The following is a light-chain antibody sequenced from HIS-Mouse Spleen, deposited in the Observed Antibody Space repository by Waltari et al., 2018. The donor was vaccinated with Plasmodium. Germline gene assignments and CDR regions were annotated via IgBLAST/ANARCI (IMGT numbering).Light chain of an antibody. CDR3: QAWDSSTVV. CDR1: NSADQY. J-gene: IGLJ2*01. Sequence: SYELTQPPSVPVSPGQTASITCSGDNSADQYACWYQQKPVKSPVLVIYQDRRRPSGIPERFSGTNAGNTATLTISGTQAMDEADYYCQAWDSSTVVFGGGTKLTVL. CDR2: QDR. V-gene: IGLV3-1*01.